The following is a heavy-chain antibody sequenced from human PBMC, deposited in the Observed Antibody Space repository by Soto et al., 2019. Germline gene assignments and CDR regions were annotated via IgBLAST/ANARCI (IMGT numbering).Heavy chain of an antibody. Sequence: SETLSLTCTVSGGSISTYYWSWILQRPWKGLEWIGYIYYSGSTSYNPSLKSRVTISVDTSKNQFSLKLRSVTAADTAVYYCASDRSSGWDQGYGMDVWGQGTTVTVSS. CDR3: ASDRSSGWDQGYGMDV. CDR1: GGSISTYY. V-gene: IGHV4-59*01. J-gene: IGHJ6*02. CDR2: IYYSGST. D-gene: IGHD6-19*01.